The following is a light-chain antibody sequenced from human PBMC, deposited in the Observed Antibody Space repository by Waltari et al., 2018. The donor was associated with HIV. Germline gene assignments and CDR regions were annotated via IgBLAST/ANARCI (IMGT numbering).Light chain of an antibody. V-gene: IGLV1-51*01. CDR2: DKN. Sequence: QSVLTQPPSVSAAPGQKVTISCSGTISNIGKNYVSWYHQLPGTAPKLLIYDKNNRPSGIPDRFSGSKSGTSATLGITGLQAGDEADYFCGTWDSSLSAVVFGGGTLLTVL. CDR3: GTWDSSLSAVV. CDR1: ISNIGKNY. J-gene: IGLJ2*01.